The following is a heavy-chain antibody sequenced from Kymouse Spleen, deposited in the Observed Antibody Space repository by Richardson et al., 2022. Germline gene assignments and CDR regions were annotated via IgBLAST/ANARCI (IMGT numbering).Heavy chain of an antibody. CDR2: IYPGDSDT. D-gene: IGHD3-10*01. CDR1: GYSFTSYW. V-gene: IGHV5-51*01. CDR3: AREWLWFGELGNYYYYGMDV. J-gene: IGHJ6*02. Sequence: EVQLVQSGAEVKKPGESLKISCKGSGYSFTSYWIGWVRQMPGKGLEWMGIIYPGDSDTRYSPSFQGQVTISADKSISTAYLQWSSLKASDTAMYYCAREWLWFGELGNYYYYGMDVWGQGTTVTVSS.